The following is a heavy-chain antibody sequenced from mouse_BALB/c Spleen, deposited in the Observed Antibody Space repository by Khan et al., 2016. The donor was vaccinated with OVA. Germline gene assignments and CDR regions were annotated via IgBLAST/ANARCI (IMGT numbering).Heavy chain of an antibody. J-gene: IGHJ1*01. V-gene: IGHV7-3*02. CDR3: ARETVVDIYWYLDV. CDR2: IRNKANGYTT. D-gene: IGHD1-1*01. CDR1: GFTFTDYY. Sequence: EVELVESGGGLVQPGGSLRLSCATSGFTFTDYYMSWVRQPPGKALEWLGFIRNKANGYTTEYSASVTGRFTISRDNSQSIVYLQMNTLRAEDSATYYGARETVVDIYWYLDVWGAGTTVTVSS.